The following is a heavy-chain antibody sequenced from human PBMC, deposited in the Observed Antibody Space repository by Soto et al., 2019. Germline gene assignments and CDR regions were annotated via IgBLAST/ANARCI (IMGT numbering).Heavy chain of an antibody. D-gene: IGHD3-3*01. J-gene: IGHJ6*02. Sequence: QVQLVQSGAEVKKPGSSVKVSCKASGGTFSSYAISWVRQAPGQGLEWMGGIIPIFGTANYAQKFQGRVTITADESTSTAYMELSSLRSEDTAVYYCASVKATTYCDFSPAGENYYYYGMDVWGQGTTVTVSS. CDR3: ASVKATTYCDFSPAGENYYYYGMDV. CDR1: GGTFSSYA. CDR2: IIPIFGTA. V-gene: IGHV1-69*01.